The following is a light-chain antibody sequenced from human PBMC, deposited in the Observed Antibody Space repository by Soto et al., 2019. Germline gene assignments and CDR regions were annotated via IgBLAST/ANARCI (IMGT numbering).Light chain of an antibody. Sequence: DIQMTQSPSTLSASVGDRVTITCRASQSISSWLAWYQQKPGRAPKVLIYDASSLKSGVPVRFSGSGSGTEFTFPISNLQPDDFATYYCQQYNSHTTFGEGTKVEIK. CDR3: QQYNSHTT. V-gene: IGKV1-5*01. CDR2: DAS. J-gene: IGKJ1*01. CDR1: QSISSW.